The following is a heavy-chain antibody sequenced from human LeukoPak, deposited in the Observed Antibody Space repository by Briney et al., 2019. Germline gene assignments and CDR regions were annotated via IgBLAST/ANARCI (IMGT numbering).Heavy chain of an antibody. CDR2: IYYTGST. Sequence: SETLSLTCTVSGGSISEYYWSWIRQPPGKGLEWIGYIYYTGSTNYNPSLTSRVTISLDTSKNQFSLKLSSVTAAHTAVYYGARGANYYYYYGIDIWGQGTTVTVSS. CDR1: GGSISEYY. V-gene: IGHV4-59*01. CDR3: ARGANYYYYYGIDI. J-gene: IGHJ6*02.